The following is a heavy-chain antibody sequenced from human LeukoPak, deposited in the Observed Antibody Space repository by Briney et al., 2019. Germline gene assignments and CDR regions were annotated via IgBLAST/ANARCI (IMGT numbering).Heavy chain of an antibody. D-gene: IGHD3-22*01. CDR2: NSGST. V-gene: IGHV4-59*01. J-gene: IGHJ4*02. CDR1: GGSISSYY. CDR3: VRDQNYYDSSGLDY. Sequence: SETLSLTCTVSGGSISSYYWSWIRQPPGKGLEWIGYNSGSTNYNPSLKSRVTISVDTSKNQFSLKLSSVTAADTAVYYCVRDQNYYDSSGLDYWGQGTLVTVSS.